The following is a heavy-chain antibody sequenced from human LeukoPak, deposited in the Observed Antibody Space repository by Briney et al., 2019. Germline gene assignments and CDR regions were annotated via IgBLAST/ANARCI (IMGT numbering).Heavy chain of an antibody. J-gene: IGHJ4*02. CDR2: IWYDGSNT. CDR1: GFTFSSYG. D-gene: IGHD3-22*01. CDR3: ARDRGRYYDSRGFYWGYYFDS. V-gene: IGHV3-33*01. Sequence: PGRSLRLSCAASGFTFSSYGMHWVRQAPGQGLEWVAVIWYDGSNTYYAHSVKVRFTISRDNSKNTLYLQMSSVRVGDAAVYYCARDRGRYYDSRGFYWGYYFDSWGQGILVTVST.